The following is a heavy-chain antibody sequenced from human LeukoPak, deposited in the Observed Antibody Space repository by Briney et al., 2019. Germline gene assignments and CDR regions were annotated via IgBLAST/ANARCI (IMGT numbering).Heavy chain of an antibody. V-gene: IGHV4-61*01. D-gene: IGHD2-15*01. CDR1: GGSISSGSYY. J-gene: IGHJ5*02. CDR3: ARGLGYCSGGSCYPSWFDP. CDR2: IYYSGST. Sequence: TLSLTCTVSGGSISSGSYYWSWIRQPPGKGLEWIGYIYYSGSTNYNPSLKSRVTISVDTSKNQFSLKLSSVTAADTAVYYCARGLGYCSGGSCYPSWFDPWGQGTLVTVSS.